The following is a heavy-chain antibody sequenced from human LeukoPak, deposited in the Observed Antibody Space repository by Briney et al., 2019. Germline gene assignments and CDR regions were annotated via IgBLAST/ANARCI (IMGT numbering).Heavy chain of an antibody. CDR1: GFTFSSYA. V-gene: IGHV3-23*01. J-gene: IGHJ6*02. CDR2: ISGSGGST. D-gene: IGHD2-8*01. Sequence: PGGSLRLSCAASGFTFSSYAMSWVRQAPGKGLEWVSAISGSGGSTYYADSVKGRFTISRDNSKNTLYLQMNSLRAEDTAVYYCAKGGVLIRGYYYYGMDVWGQGTTVTVSS. CDR3: AKGGVLIRGYYYYGMDV.